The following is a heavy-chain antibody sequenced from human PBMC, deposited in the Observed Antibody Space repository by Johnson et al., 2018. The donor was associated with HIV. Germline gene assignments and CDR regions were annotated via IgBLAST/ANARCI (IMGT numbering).Heavy chain of an antibody. D-gene: IGHD1-26*01. CDR2: ISYDGSNK. CDR1: GFTFSSYA. Sequence: QVQLVESGGGVVQPGRSLRLSCAASGFTFSSYAMHWVRQAPGKGLEWVAVISYDGSNKYYADSVKGRFTISRDNSKNTLSLQMNSLRAEDTAIYYCARVWSGSYYSNAFDIWGQGTMVTVSS. CDR3: ARVWSGSYYSNAFDI. J-gene: IGHJ3*02. V-gene: IGHV3-30*04.